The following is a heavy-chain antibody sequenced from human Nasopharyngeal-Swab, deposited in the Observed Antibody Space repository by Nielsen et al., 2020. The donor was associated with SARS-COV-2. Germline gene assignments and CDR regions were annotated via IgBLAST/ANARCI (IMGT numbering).Heavy chain of an antibody. D-gene: IGHD1-26*01. CDR3: ARARGAPPFADAFDI. Sequence: GESLKISCAASGFTVSSNYMSWVRQAPGKGLEWVSVIYSGGSTYYADSVKGRFTISRDNSKNTLYLQMNSLRAEDTAVYYCARARGAPPFADAFDIWGQGTMVTVSS. J-gene: IGHJ3*02. CDR1: GFTVSSNY. CDR2: IYSGGST. V-gene: IGHV3-53*01.